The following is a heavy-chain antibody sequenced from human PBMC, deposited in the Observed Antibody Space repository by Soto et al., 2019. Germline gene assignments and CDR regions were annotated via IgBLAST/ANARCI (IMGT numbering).Heavy chain of an antibody. Sequence: GGSLRLSCAASGFTFSSYSMNWVRQAPGKGLEWGSYISSSSNSIYYADSVKGRFTISRDNAKNSLHLQMNSLRAQDTAVYYSACSVDCSTTRCIWWVQGTLVTVSS. CDR3: ACSVDCSTTRCIW. V-gene: IGHV3-48*01. J-gene: IGHJ4*02. D-gene: IGHD2-21*02. CDR1: GFTFSSYS. CDR2: ISSSSNSI.